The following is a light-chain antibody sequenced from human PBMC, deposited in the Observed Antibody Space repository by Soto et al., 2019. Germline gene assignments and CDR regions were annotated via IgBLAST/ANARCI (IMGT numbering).Light chain of an antibody. Sequence: QSVLTQPRSVSGSPGQSVTSACTATSSDLIGYNFVSWYQHHPGTAPKLVIYDVTERPSGVPDRFSGSRSGNTAYLTISGLRAEDEADYHCCSYAGSYVFGSGTKVTVL. V-gene: IGLV2-11*01. CDR3: CSYAGSYV. CDR1: SSDLIGYNF. CDR2: DVT. J-gene: IGLJ1*01.